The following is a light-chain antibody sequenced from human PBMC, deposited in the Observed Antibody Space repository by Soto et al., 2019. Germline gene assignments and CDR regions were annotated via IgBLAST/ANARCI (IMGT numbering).Light chain of an antibody. CDR1: SSDVGGYNY. J-gene: IGLJ1*01. Sequence: QSALTQPASVSGSPRQSITISCTGTSSDVGGYNYVSWYQQHPGKAPKLIIYEVSDRPSGVSNRFSGSKSGNTASLTISGLQAEDEADYYCSSYTITSTYVFGTGTKVTVL. CDR3: SSYTITSTYV. V-gene: IGLV2-14*01. CDR2: EVS.